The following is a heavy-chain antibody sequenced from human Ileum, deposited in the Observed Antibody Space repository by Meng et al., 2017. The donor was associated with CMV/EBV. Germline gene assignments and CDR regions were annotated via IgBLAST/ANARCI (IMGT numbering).Heavy chain of an antibody. Sequence: GGSLRLSCAASGFTFSSYWMHWVRQAPGKGLVWVSRINSDGSSTNYADSVQGRFTISRDNAQNTLYLQMNSLRAEDTAVYYCARDCSSTSCYRTGFDPWGQGTLVTGSS. CDR2: INSDGSST. J-gene: IGHJ5*02. V-gene: IGHV3-74*01. D-gene: IGHD2-2*01. CDR3: ARDCSSTSCYRTGFDP. CDR1: GFTFSSYW.